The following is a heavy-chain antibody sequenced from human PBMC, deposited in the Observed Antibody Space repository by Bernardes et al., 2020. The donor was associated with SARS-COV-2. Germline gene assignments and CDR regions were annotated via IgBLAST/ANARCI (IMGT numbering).Heavy chain of an antibody. CDR2: IRSKANSYAT. Sequence: GGSLRLSCAASGFTFSGSAMHWVRQASGKGLEWVGRIRSKANSYATAYAASVKGRFTISRDDSKNTAYLQMNSLKTEDTAVYYCTSSSGYSSGWYNYTNYYYYYGMDVWGQGTTVTVSS. CDR1: GFTFSGSA. D-gene: IGHD6-19*01. J-gene: IGHJ6*02. V-gene: IGHV3-73*01. CDR3: TSSSGYSSGWYNYTNYYYYYGMDV.